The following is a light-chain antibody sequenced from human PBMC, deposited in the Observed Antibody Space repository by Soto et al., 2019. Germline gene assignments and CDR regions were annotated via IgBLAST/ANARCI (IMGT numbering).Light chain of an antibody. Sequence: QSVLTQPASVSGSPGQSITISCTGTSSDVGNYKYVSWYQQHPGKAPKLMIYEVSNRPSGVSNRFSGSKSGNTASLTISGLQAEDEADYYCSSYTISNTYVFGTGTKVTVL. J-gene: IGLJ1*01. CDR3: SSYTISNTYV. CDR1: SSDVGNYKY. CDR2: EVS. V-gene: IGLV2-14*01.